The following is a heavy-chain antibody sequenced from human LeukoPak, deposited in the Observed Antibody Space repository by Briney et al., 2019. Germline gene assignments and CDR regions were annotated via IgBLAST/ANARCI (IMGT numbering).Heavy chain of an antibody. CDR2: IRGSGGST. V-gene: IGHV3-23*01. CDR3: AKQGSAYDSRDYRDC. D-gene: IGHD3-22*01. J-gene: IGHJ4*02. CDR1: GFTFSSYA. Sequence: PGGSLRLSCAASGFTFSSYAMSWVRQAPGKGLEWVSTIRGSGGSTYYANSVKGRFTISRDNSKSTLYLQMNSLRAEDTAVYYGAKQGSAYDSRDYRDCWGQRTLVTVSS.